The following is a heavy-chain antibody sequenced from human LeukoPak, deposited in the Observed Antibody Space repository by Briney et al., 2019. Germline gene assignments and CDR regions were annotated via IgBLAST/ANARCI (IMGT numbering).Heavy chain of an antibody. CDR3: ARGRCSSTSCAPWWFDP. V-gene: IGHV1-3*01. J-gene: IGHJ5*02. CDR1: GGTFSSYA. D-gene: IGHD2-2*01. CDR2: INAGNGNT. Sequence: ASVKVSCKASGGTFSSYAISWVRQAPGQRLEWMGWINAGNGNTKYSQKFQGRVTITRDTSASTAYMELSSLRSEDTAAYYCARGRCSSTSCAPWWFDPWGQGTLVTVSS.